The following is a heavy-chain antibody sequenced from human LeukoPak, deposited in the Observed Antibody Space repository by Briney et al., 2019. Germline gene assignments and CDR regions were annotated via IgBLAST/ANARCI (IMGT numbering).Heavy chain of an antibody. V-gene: IGHV3-48*01. J-gene: IGHJ4*02. Sequence: GGSLRLSCAASGFTFSDSMNWVRQAPGKGLEWISYIGIDSGNTNYADSVKGRFTISGDKAKNSLYLQMDSLRVEDTAVYYCARDYKYAFDNWGQGTLVTVSS. CDR3: ARDYKYAFDN. CDR1: GFTFSDS. CDR2: IGIDSGNT. D-gene: IGHD5-24*01.